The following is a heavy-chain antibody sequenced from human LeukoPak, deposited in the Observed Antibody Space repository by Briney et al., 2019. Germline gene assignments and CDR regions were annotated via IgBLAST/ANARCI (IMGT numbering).Heavy chain of an antibody. V-gene: IGHV1-2*02. CDR1: GYTFTGYY. CDR2: INPNSGGT. J-gene: IGHJ4*02. Sequence: GASVKVSCKASGYTFTGYYMHWVRQAPGQGLEWMGWINPNSGGTNYAQKFQGRVTMTTDTSTSTAYMELRSLRSDDTAVYYCTRDKGYSSSWFAQVFDYWGQGTLVTVSS. CDR3: TRDKGYSSSWFAQVFDY. D-gene: IGHD6-13*01.